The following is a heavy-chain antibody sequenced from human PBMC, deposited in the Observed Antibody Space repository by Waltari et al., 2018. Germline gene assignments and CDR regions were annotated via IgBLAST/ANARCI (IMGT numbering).Heavy chain of an antibody. Sequence: QVQLQQWGAGLLKPSETLSLTCAVYGGSFSGYYWSWIRQPPGKGLEWIGEINHRGSTNYNPSLKRRVTISVDTSKNQFSLKLSSVTAADTAVYYCAQNYQPQSAYFDYWGQGTLVTVSS. J-gene: IGHJ4*02. CDR2: INHRGST. CDR3: AQNYQPQSAYFDY. D-gene: IGHD1-7*01. CDR1: GGSFSGYY. V-gene: IGHV4-34*01.